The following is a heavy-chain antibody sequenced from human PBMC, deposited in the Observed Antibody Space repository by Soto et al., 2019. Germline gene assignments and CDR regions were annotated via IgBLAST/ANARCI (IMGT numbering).Heavy chain of an antibody. Sequence: ASVKVSCKASGYTFTSYGISWVRQAPGQGLEWMGWISAYNGNTNYAQKLQGRVTMTTDTSTSTAYMELRSLRSDDTAVYYCARYIVVVPAAMVSHYYYYMDVWGKGTTVTVSS. V-gene: IGHV1-18*01. CDR1: GYTFTSYG. D-gene: IGHD2-2*01. CDR3: ARYIVVVPAAMVSHYYYYMDV. J-gene: IGHJ6*03. CDR2: ISAYNGNT.